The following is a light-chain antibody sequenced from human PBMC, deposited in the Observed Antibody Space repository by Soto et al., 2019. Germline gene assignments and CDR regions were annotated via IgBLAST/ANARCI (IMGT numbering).Light chain of an antibody. J-gene: IGKJ4*01. CDR1: QGISSY. CDR3: QQYYSYPPT. CDR2: AAS. V-gene: IGKV1-8*01. Sequence: IQMTQSPSSLSASTGDRVTITCRASQGISSYLAWYQQKPGKAPKLLIYAASTLQSGVPSRFSGSGSGTDFTLTISCLQSEDFATYYCQQYYSYPPTFGGGTKVDIK.